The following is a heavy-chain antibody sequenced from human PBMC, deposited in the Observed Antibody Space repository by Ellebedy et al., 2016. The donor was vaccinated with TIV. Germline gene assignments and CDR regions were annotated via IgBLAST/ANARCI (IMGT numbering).Heavy chain of an antibody. CDR3: ARSEDCSGSNCFSYDHGMDV. CDR1: GFTFSSYA. V-gene: IGHV3-30-3*01. Sequence: GESLKIYCAASGFTFSSYAMQWVRQAPGKGLEWVAVISYDGNAKYHADSVKGRFTISSDNYKKTLYLQMTSLRPEDMAVYYCARSEDCSGSNCFSYDHGMDVWGQGTTVTVSS. CDR2: ISYDGNAK. D-gene: IGHD2-15*01. J-gene: IGHJ6*02.